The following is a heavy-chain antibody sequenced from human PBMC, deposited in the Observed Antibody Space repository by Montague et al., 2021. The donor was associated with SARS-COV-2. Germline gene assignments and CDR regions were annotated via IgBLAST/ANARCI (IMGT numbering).Heavy chain of an antibody. Sequence: SETLSLTCTVSGGSISTYYWSWIRQPPGQGLERIGHIYLSGSAEYNPSFKSRVAISVATSKNEIPLKLKSVTAADTAVYYCARAVPYDTLDPWGQGTLVTVSS. CDR1: GGSISTYY. V-gene: IGHV4-59*01. J-gene: IGHJ5*02. CDR3: ARAVPYDTLDP. CDR2: IYLSGSA. D-gene: IGHD3-22*01.